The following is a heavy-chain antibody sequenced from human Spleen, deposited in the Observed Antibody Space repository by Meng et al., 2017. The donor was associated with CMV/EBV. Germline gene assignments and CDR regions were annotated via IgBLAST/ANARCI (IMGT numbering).Heavy chain of an antibody. CDR2: ISSSGSNI. V-gene: IGHV3-11*04. CDR1: GVTFSDYY. Sequence: CAASGVTFSDYYRSWIRQAPGKGLEWVSYISSSGSNIYYADSVKGRFTISRDNAKNSLYLQMNSLRAEDTAVYYCATSMWFGESSFDYWGQGTLVTVSS. J-gene: IGHJ4*02. CDR3: ATSMWFGESSFDY. D-gene: IGHD3-10*01.